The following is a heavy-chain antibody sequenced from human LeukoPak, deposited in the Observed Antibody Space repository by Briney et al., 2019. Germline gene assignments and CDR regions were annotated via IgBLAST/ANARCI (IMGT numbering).Heavy chain of an antibody. V-gene: IGHV4-61*02. CDR3: AREGYSSSWYAGGYYYYMDV. J-gene: IGHJ6*03. CDR1: GGSISSGSYY. D-gene: IGHD6-13*01. Sequence: SETLSLTCTVSGGSISSGSYYWSWIRQPAGKGLEWIGRIYTSGSTNYNPSLKSRVTISVDTSKNQFSLKLSSVTAADTAVYYCAREGYSSSWYAGGYYYYMDVWGKGTTVTISS. CDR2: IYTSGST.